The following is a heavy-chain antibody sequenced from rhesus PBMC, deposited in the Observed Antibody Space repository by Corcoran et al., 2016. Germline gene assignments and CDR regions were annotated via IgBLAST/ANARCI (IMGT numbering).Heavy chain of an antibody. J-gene: IGHJ4*01. V-gene: IGHV4-169*02. Sequence: QLQLQESGPGLVKPSETLSLTCAVPGGSISSSYWSWIRPAPGKGLEWIGYIYGSGSSTNYNPSLKSRVTLSVDTSKNQLSLKLSSVTAADTAVYYCARENPTFDYWGQGVLVTVSS. CDR3: ARENPTFDY. CDR2: IYGSGSST. CDR1: GGSISSSY.